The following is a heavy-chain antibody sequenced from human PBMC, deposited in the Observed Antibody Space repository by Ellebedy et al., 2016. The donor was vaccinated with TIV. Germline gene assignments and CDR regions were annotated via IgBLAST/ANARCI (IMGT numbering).Heavy chain of an antibody. CDR3: ALLYTGYDSDHYYYHGLDV. Sequence: GESLKISCKGSGYSFSNFWLTWVRQMPGKGLEWMGKIDPSDSYTTYNPSFQGHVTISVDKSISTAYLQWSSLKASDTAMYYCALLYTGYDSDHYYYHGLDVWGQGTTVTVSS. CDR2: IDPSDSYT. CDR1: GYSFSNFW. J-gene: IGHJ6*02. V-gene: IGHV5-10-1*01. D-gene: IGHD5-12*01.